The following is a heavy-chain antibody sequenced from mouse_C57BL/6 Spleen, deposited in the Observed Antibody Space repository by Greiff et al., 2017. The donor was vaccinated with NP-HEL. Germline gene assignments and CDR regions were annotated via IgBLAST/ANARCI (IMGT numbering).Heavy chain of an antibody. V-gene: IGHV5-4*03. CDR3: ARSNGYYPYAMDY. Sequence: DVKLVESGGGLVKPGGSLKLSCAASGFTFSSYAMSWVRQTPEKRLEWVATISDGGSYTYYPDNVKGRFTISRDNAKNNLYLQMSHLKSEDTAMYYCARSNGYYPYAMDYWGQGTSVTVSS. CDR1: GFTFSSYA. J-gene: IGHJ4*01. CDR2: ISDGGSYT. D-gene: IGHD2-3*01.